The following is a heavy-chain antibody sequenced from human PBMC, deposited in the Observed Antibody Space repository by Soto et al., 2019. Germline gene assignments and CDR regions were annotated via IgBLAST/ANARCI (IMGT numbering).Heavy chain of an antibody. J-gene: IGHJ5*02. CDR1: GFNFSNYD. D-gene: IGHD7-27*01. CDR3: ARAQPPGPWGWFDP. CDR2: ISGSGGRT. Sequence: GGSLRLSCAASGFNFSNYDMNWVRQAPAKGLEWVSAISGSGGRTYYADSVKGRFTISRDNSKDTLYLQMNSLRDEDTAVYYCARAQPPGPWGWFDPWGQGTLVTVSS. V-gene: IGHV3-23*01.